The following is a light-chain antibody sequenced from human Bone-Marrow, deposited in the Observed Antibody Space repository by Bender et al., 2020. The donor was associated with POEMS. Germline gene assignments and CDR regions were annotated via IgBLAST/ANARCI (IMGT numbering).Light chain of an antibody. CDR1: NSDVGNYNH. CDR2: EVT. CDR3: CSHAGSRAFWV. V-gene: IGLV2-23*02. Sequence: QSVLTQPPSVSGAPGQRVTISCTGTNSDVGNYNHVSWYQQHPGKAPKVIIYEVTQRPSGVSSRFSGSKSGNTASLTISGLQAEDEADYYCCSHAGSRAFWVFGGGTKLTVL. J-gene: IGLJ3*02.